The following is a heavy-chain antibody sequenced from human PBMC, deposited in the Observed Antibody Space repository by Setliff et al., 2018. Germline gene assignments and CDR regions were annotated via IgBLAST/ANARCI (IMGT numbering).Heavy chain of an antibody. CDR3: ARDPKLVGAPERAFDY. D-gene: IGHD1-26*01. Sequence: ASVKVSCKASGYAFTGHYIHWVRQAPGQGLEWMGWINPRTGVTNYARSFQGRVTMTRDTSITTVYMDLSRLKSDDTAVYYCARDPKLVGAPERAFDYWGQGTQVTVSS. CDR1: GYAFTGHY. CDR2: INPRTGVT. V-gene: IGHV1-2*02. J-gene: IGHJ4*02.